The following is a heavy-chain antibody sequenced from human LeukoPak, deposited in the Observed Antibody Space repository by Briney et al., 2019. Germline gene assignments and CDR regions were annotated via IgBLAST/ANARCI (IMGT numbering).Heavy chain of an antibody. J-gene: IGHJ3*01. V-gene: IGHV3-7*01. CDR2: IKQDGIEK. CDR3: AREGMVRGVPDAFDL. Sequence: GGSLRLSCAASGFTFSGYWMDWVRQVPGKGLEWVANIKQDGIEKYFVGSVKGRFAISRDNAKNSLYLQMNSLRVEDTAVYYCAREGMVRGVPDAFDLWGQGTMVTVS. D-gene: IGHD3-10*01. CDR1: GFTFSGYW.